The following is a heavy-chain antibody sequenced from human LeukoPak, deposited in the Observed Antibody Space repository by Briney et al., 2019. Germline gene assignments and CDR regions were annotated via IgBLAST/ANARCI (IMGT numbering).Heavy chain of an antibody. V-gene: IGHV1-18*01. CDR1: GYTFTSYG. D-gene: IGHD1-26*01. CDR3: ASSFSGSYYGMDYFDY. CDR2: ISAYNGNT. Sequence: GASVKVSCKASGYTFTSYGISWVRQAPGQGLEWMGWISAYNGNTNYAQKLQGRVTMTTDTSTSTAYMELRSLRSDDTAVYYCASSFSGSYYGMDYFDYWGQGTLVTVSS. J-gene: IGHJ4*02.